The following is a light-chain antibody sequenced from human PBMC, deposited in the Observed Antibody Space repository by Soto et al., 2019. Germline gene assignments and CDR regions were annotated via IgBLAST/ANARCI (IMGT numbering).Light chain of an antibody. CDR3: LLYYGGAYV. CDR2: STS. J-gene: IGLJ1*01. V-gene: IGLV7-43*01. Sequence: QTVVTQEPSLTVSPGGIVTLTCASSTGVVTSGYYPNWFQQKPGQAPRALIYSTSNKHFWTPARFSGSLLGGKAALTLSGVQPEDEAEYYCLLYYGGAYVFGTGTKLTVL. CDR1: TGVVTSGYY.